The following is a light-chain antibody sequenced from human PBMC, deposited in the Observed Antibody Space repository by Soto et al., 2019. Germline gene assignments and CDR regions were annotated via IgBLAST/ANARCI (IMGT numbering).Light chain of an antibody. J-gene: IGKJ1*01. Sequence: EIQMTQSPSSVSASVGDRVTITCRASQAISTWLAWYQQNPGKAPKLLIYSASNLQSGVPSRFSGSGSGTDFTLTISSLQPEDFATYYCQQANSFPRTFGQGTKVEIK. CDR3: QQANSFPRT. CDR1: QAISTW. CDR2: SAS. V-gene: IGKV1D-12*01.